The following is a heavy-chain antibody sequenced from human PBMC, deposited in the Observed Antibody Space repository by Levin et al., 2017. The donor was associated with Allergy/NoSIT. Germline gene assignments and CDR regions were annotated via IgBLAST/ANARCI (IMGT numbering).Heavy chain of an antibody. CDR3: ARTVTTKTNWFDP. CDR2: IHYSGNT. V-gene: IGHV4-39*01. J-gene: IGHJ5*02. Sequence: SQTLSLPCTVSGGSISSNNDYWGWIRQPPGKGLQWIGSIHYSGNTYYNPSLKSRVTISVDTSKNQFSLKVSSVTAADTAVYYCARTVTTKTNWFDPWGQGTLVTVSS. D-gene: IGHD4-17*01. CDR1: GGSISSNNDY.